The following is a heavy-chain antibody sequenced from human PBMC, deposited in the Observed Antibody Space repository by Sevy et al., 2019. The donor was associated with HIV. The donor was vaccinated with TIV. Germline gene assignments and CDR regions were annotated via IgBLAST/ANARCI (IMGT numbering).Heavy chain of an antibody. CDR2: IYWNDDR. D-gene: IGHD3-22*01. CDR1: GFSLSTTEVG. CDR3: AHTSYDTSGYYKHDAFDI. J-gene: IGHJ3*02. V-gene: IGHV2-5*01. Sequence: SGPTLVNPTQTLTLTCTFSGFSLSTTEVGVGWIRQPPGKALELLALIYWNDDRRYSPSLKSRLTITKDTSKNQVVLTMTNMDPVDTATYYCAHTSYDTSGYYKHDAFDIWGQGTMVTVSS.